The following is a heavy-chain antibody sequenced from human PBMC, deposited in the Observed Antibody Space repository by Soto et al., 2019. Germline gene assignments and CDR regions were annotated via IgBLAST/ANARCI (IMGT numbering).Heavy chain of an antibody. Sequence: ASVKVSCKASGGTFSSYAISWVQQAPRQGLEWMGGIIPIFGTANYAQKFQGRVTITADESTSTAYMELSSLRSEDTAVYYCARDLGGDDYYYGMDVWGQGTTVTVSS. CDR2: IIPIFGTA. CDR3: ARDLGGDDYYYGMDV. J-gene: IGHJ6*02. CDR1: GGTFSSYA. D-gene: IGHD1-26*01. V-gene: IGHV1-69*13.